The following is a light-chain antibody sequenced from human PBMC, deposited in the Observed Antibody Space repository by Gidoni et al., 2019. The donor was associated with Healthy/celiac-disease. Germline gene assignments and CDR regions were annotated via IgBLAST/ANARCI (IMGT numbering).Light chain of an antibody. Sequence: IVFTHSPATLSLSPGESATLSCRASQSVSSYLAWYQQKPGQAPRLLIYDASNRATGIQARFSGSGSGTDITLTISSLEPEDLAVYYCQQRSNWTPWTFXXXTKVEIK. CDR3: QQRSNWTPWT. CDR1: QSVSSY. CDR2: DAS. J-gene: IGKJ1*01. V-gene: IGKV3-11*01.